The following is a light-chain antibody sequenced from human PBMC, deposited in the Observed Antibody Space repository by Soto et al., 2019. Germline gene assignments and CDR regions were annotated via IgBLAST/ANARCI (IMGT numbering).Light chain of an antibody. CDR1: QSISSY. CDR2: AAS. V-gene: IGKV1-39*01. CDR3: QQRSNWPPWLT. Sequence: DIQMNQSPSSLSASVGDRVTITCRASQSISSYLNWYQQTPGKAPKLLXXAASSLQSAVPSRLSGSGSGTDFTLTISSLEPEDFAVYYCQQRSNWPPWLTFGGGTKVDIK. J-gene: IGKJ4*01.